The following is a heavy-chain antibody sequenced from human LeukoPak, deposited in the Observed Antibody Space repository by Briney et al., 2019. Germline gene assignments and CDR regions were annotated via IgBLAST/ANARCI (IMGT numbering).Heavy chain of an antibody. J-gene: IGHJ6*02. V-gene: IGHV1-8*02. CDR3: ATSYSSGWYPYYYYGMDV. CDR2: MNPNSGNT. D-gene: IGHD6-19*01. CDR1: GGTFSSYD. Sequence: ASVKVSCKASGGTFSSYDINWVRQATGQGLEWMGWMNPNSGNTGYAQKFQGRVTMTRNTSISTAYMELSSLRSEDTAVCYCATSYSSGWYPYYYYGMDVWGQGTTVTVSS.